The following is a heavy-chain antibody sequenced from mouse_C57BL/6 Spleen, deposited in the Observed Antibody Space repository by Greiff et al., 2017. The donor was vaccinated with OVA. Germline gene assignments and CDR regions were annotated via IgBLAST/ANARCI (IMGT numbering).Heavy chain of an antibody. CDR3: AKKDYGRDYAMDY. CDR2: IWRGGST. Sequence: VKLVESGPGLVQPSQSLSITCTVSGFSLTSYGVHWVRQSPGKGLEWLGVIWRGGSTDYNAAFMSRLSITKDNSKSQVFFKMNSLQADDTAIYYCAKKDYGRDYAMDYWGQGTSVTVSS. CDR1: GFSLTSYG. V-gene: IGHV2-5*01. D-gene: IGHD1-1*01. J-gene: IGHJ4*01.